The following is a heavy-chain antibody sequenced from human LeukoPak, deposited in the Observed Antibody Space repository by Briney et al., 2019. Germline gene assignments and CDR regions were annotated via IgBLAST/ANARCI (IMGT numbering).Heavy chain of an antibody. CDR2: IDSSGGYI. CDR1: GFTSSSYE. J-gene: IGHJ4*02. V-gene: IGHV3-21*06. Sequence: LGGSLRLSCAASGFTSSSYEMNWVRKAPGKGREWVSSIDSSGGYIFYADSVKGRFIISRDNAKDSLYLQMNSLRVEDTAVYYCLRGDRRDYWGQGTLVTVSS. CDR3: LRGDRRDY.